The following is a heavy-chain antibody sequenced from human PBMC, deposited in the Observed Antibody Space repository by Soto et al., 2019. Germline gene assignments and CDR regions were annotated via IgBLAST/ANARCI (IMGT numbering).Heavy chain of an antibody. Sequence: EVHLLESGGGLVQPGGSLRLSCAASGFTFSSYAMSWVRQAPGEGLEWVSTISGTGGNTFYGDSVKGRFTISRDNSKNTLFLQMSSLRVEDKAVYYCVKDFSQWLVRGLDFWGQGTLVTVSS. V-gene: IGHV3-23*01. J-gene: IGHJ4*02. D-gene: IGHD6-19*01. CDR2: ISGTGGNT. CDR1: GFTFSSYA. CDR3: VKDFSQWLVRGLDF.